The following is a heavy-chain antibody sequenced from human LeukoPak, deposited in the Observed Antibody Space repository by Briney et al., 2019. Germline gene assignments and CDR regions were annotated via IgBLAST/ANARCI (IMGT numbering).Heavy chain of an antibody. CDR1: GGSISSYY. Sequence: SETLSLTCTVSGGSISSYYWSWIRQPPGKGLEWIGYIYYSGSTNYNPSLKSRVTISVDTSKNQFSLKLSSVTAADTAVYYCARETPDYYDSSGQNPWYFDLWGRGTLVTVSS. CDR3: ARETPDYYDSSGQNPWYFDL. D-gene: IGHD3-22*01. V-gene: IGHV4-59*01. CDR2: IYYSGST. J-gene: IGHJ2*01.